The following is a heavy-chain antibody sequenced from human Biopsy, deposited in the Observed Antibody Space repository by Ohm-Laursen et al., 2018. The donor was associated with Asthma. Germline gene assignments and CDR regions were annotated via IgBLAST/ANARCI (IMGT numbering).Heavy chain of an antibody. D-gene: IGHD6-19*01. J-gene: IGHJ4*02. Sequence: GSLRLSCAASGFTVSRDHMSWVRQAPGKGLEWVSVIYSGRTSHTADSVRGRFTISRDFSKNTLHLQMHSLRVEDTAVYYCARGNSSGWSHYYFDYWGQGTLVTVSS. V-gene: IGHV3-53*01. CDR2: IYSGRTS. CDR3: ARGNSSGWSHYYFDY. CDR1: GFTVSRDH.